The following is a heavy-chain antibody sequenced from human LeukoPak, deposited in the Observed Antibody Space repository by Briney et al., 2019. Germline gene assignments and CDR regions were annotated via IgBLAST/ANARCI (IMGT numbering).Heavy chain of an antibody. CDR1: GGSFSGYY. V-gene: IGHV4-34*01. D-gene: IGHD4-17*01. CDR2: INHSGST. CDR3: ARLEGRRGYGDYRTYNWFDP. Sequence: SETLSLTCAVYGGSFSGYYWSWIRQPPGKGLEWIGEINHSGSTNYNPSLKSRVTISVDTSKNQFSLKLSSVTAADTAVYYCARLEGRRGYGDYRTYNWFDPWGQGTLVTVSS. J-gene: IGHJ5*02.